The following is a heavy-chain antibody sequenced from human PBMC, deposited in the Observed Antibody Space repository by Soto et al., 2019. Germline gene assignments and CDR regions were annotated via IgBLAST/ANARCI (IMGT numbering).Heavy chain of an antibody. Sequence: QVQLVQSGAEVKKPGSSVKVSCKASGGTFSSYAISWVRQAPGQGLEWMGGIIPIFGTANYAQKFQGRVTITADKSTSTAYMELSSPRSEDTAVYYCARDNNYYDSSGYYGSGAFDIWGQGTMVTVSS. CDR2: IIPIFGTA. J-gene: IGHJ3*02. D-gene: IGHD3-22*01. V-gene: IGHV1-69*06. CDR1: GGTFSSYA. CDR3: ARDNNYYDSSGYYGSGAFDI.